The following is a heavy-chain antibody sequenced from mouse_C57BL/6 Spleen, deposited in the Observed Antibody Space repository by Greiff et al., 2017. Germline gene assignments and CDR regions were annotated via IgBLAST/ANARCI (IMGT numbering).Heavy chain of an antibody. Sequence: QVQLQQSGAELARPGASVKMSCKASGYTFTSYTMHWVKQRPGQGLEWIGYINPSSGYTKYNQKFKDKATLTADKSSSTAYMQRSSLTSEDFAVYYCARGGYDGSYPYAMDYWGQGTSVTVSP. CDR2: INPSSGYT. V-gene: IGHV1-4*01. J-gene: IGHJ4*01. CDR3: ARGGYDGSYPYAMDY. CDR1: GYTFTSYT. D-gene: IGHD2-3*01.